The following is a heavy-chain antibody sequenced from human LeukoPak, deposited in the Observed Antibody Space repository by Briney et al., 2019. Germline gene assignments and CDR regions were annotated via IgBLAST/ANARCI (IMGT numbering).Heavy chain of an antibody. V-gene: IGHV3-23*01. CDR2: IGDSGRNT. Sequence: GGSLRLSCAASGFTFSSYAMTWLRQAPGKGLEWVSAIGDSGRNTYYADSVRGRFTISRDNSKNTLYLQMNSLRAEDTAIYYCAKDPMVRGATYDYWGQGTLVTVSS. J-gene: IGHJ4*02. CDR3: AKDPMVRGATYDY. D-gene: IGHD3-10*01. CDR1: GFTFSSYA.